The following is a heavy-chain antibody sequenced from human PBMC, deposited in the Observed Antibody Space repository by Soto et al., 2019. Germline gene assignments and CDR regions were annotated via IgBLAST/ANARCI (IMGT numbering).Heavy chain of an antibody. D-gene: IGHD2-15*01. CDR1: GGSISSSNW. V-gene: IGHV4-4*02. J-gene: IGHJ4*02. Sequence: PSETLSLTCAVSGGSISSSNWWSWVRQPPGKGLEWIGEIYHSGSTNYNPSLKSRVTISVDKSKNQFSLKLSSVTAADTAVYYCARGAQLTYCSGGSCYFDYWGQGTLVTVSS. CDR2: IYHSGST. CDR3: ARGAQLTYCSGGSCYFDY.